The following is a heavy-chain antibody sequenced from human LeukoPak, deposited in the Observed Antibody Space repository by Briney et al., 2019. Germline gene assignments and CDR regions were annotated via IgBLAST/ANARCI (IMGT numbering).Heavy chain of an antibody. CDR3: ARFSSSWIFDY. J-gene: IGHJ4*02. D-gene: IGHD6-13*01. V-gene: IGHV4-30-4*01. CDR1: GGSISSGDYY. CDR2: IYYSGST. Sequence: SETLSLTCTVSGGSISSGDYYWSWIRQPPGKGLEWIGYIYYSGSTYYNPSLKSRVTISVDTSKNQFSLKLSSVTAADTAVYYCARFSSSWIFDYWGQGTLVTVSS.